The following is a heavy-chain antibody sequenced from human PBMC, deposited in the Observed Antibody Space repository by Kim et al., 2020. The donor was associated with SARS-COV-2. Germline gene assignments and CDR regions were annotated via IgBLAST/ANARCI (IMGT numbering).Heavy chain of an antibody. J-gene: IGHJ4*02. D-gene: IGHD3-3*01. CDR3: ARDRFLEWFMAHYEVDY. CDR2: ISAYNGNT. V-gene: IGHV1-18*01. CDR1: GYTFTSYG. Sequence: ASVKVSCKASGYTFTSYGISWVRQAPGQGLEWMGWISAYNGNTNYAQKLQGRVTMTTDTSTSTAYMELRSLRSDDTAVYYCARDRFLEWFMAHYEVDYWGQGTLVTVSS.